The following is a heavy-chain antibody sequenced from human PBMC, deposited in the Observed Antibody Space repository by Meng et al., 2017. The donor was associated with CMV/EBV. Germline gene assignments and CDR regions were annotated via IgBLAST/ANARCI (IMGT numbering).Heavy chain of an antibody. J-gene: IGHJ6*02. D-gene: IGHD6-6*01. CDR2: IIPIFGTA. Sequence: SVKVSCKASGGTFSSYAISWVRQAPGQGLEWMGGIIPIFGTANYAQKFQGRVTTTTDESTSTVYMELSSLRSEDTAVYYCARDQGYSSSSPEDHYYGMDVWGQGTTVTVSS. V-gene: IGHV1-69*05. CDR1: GGTFSSYA. CDR3: ARDQGYSSSSPEDHYYGMDV.